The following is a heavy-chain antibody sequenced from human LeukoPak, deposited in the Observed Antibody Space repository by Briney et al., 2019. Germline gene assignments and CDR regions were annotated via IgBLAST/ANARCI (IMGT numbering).Heavy chain of an antibody. J-gene: IGHJ6*02. V-gene: IGHV3-9*01. CDR3: AKDTAAAYYYYGMDA. D-gene: IGHD6-13*01. Sequence: PGRSLRLSCAASGFTFDDYAMHWVRQAPGKGLEWVSGITWNSGSIDYADSVKGRFTISRDNAKNSLYLQMNSLRAEDTALYYCAKDTAAAYYYYGMDAWGQGTTVTVSS. CDR1: GFTFDDYA. CDR2: ITWNSGSI.